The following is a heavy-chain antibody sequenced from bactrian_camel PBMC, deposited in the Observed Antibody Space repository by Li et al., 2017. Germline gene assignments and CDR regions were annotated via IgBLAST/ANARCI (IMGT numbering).Heavy chain of an antibody. CDR3: AADTGVGSYYSDNVWAKEKYNY. V-gene: IGHV3-2*01. CDR1: GVASESYC. J-gene: IGHJ4*01. Sequence: HVQLVESGGGSVQTGGSLRLSCAISGVASESYCIGWFRQAPGKEREAVATLYSGNNATYYADSVKGRVSISFDTARNTLNLQMNSLRPEDTAMYYCAADTGVGSYYSDNVWAKEKYNYWGRGTQVTVS. CDR2: LYSGNNAT. D-gene: IGHD4*01.